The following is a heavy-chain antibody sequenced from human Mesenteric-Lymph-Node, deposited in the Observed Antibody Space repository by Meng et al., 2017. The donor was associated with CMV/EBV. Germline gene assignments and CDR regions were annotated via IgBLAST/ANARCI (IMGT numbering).Heavy chain of an antibody. J-gene: IGHJ4*02. CDR3: AHMGADRDDSSGPYYFDY. V-gene: IGHV2-5*02. CDR1: SLRTSGVG. D-gene: IGHD3-22*01. CDR2: IYWDDDK. Sequence: SLRTSGVGVGLIRPPPRKALEWLAVIYWDDDKRYSPSLKSRLTITKDTSKNQVVLTMTNMDPVDTATYYCAHMGADRDDSSGPYYFDYWGQGTLVTVSS.